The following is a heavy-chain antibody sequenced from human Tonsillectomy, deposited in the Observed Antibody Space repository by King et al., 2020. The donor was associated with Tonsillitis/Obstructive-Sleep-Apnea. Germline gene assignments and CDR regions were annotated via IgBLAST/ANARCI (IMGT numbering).Heavy chain of an antibody. V-gene: IGHV3-33*01. D-gene: IGHD3-16*01. J-gene: IGHJ4*02. Sequence: VQLVESGGGVVQPGRSLRISCGASGFTFTNYGMHWVRQAPGKGLEWVAVIYFDGSGQDYADSVKGRFTISRDNSNNTLYLQMHSLRIEDTAVYHCASAGWGRQHPFDYWGLGTLVTVSS. CDR2: IYFDGSGQ. CDR3: ASAGWGRQHPFDY. CDR1: GFTFTNYG.